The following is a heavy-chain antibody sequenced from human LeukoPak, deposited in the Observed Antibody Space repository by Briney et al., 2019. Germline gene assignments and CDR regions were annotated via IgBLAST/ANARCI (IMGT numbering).Heavy chain of an antibody. D-gene: IGHD5-12*01. CDR2: ISGSGGST. V-gene: IGHV3-23*01. CDR3: AKVDIVATISAAFDY. Sequence: GGPLRLSCAASGFTFSSYAMSWVRQAPGKGLEWVSAISGSGGSTYYADSVKGRFTISRDNSKNTLYLQTNSLRAEDTAVYYCAKVDIVATISAAFDYWGQGTLVTVSS. CDR1: GFTFSSYA. J-gene: IGHJ4*02.